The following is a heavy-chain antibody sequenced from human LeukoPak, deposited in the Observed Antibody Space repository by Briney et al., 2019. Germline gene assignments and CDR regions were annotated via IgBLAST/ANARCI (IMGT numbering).Heavy chain of an antibody. J-gene: IGHJ4*02. CDR3: ARDWGGWNTPYYFDY. CDR2: IKQDGSEK. D-gene: IGHD1/OR15-1a*01. Sequence: PGRSLRLSCAASGFTFSSYWMSWVRQAPGKGLEWVANIKQDGSEKYYVDSVKGRFTISRDNAKNSLYLQMNSLRAEDTAVYYCARDWGGWNTPYYFDYWGQGTLVTVSS. V-gene: IGHV3-7*01. CDR1: GFTFSSYW.